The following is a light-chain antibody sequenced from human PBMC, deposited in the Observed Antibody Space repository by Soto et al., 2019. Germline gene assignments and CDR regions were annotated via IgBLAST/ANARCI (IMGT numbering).Light chain of an antibody. CDR3: QQYGSSPEIT. CDR2: DAS. V-gene: IGKV3-20*01. Sequence: EIVLTQSPGTVSFSPGETATLSCRTSQSVSTYVAWYRQKPGQAPRLLIYDASTRASGIPDRFSGRGSGTDFNLIISRLEPEDFAVYYCQQYGSSPEITFGGGTKVEIE. CDR1: QSVSTY. J-gene: IGKJ4*01.